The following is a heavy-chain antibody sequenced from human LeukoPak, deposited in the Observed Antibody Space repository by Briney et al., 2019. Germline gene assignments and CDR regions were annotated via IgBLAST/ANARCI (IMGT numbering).Heavy chain of an antibody. J-gene: IGHJ4*02. CDR2: ISGSGGST. CDR3: AKDSRGTTTTIYYFDC. V-gene: IGHV3-23*01. CDR1: GFTFSSYA. D-gene: IGHD4-17*01. Sequence: GGSLRLSCAASGFTFSSYAMSWVRQAPGKGLEWVSAISGSGGSTYYADSVKGRFTISRDNSKNTLYLQMNSLRAEDTAVYYCAKDSRGTTTTIYYFDCWGQGTLVTVSS.